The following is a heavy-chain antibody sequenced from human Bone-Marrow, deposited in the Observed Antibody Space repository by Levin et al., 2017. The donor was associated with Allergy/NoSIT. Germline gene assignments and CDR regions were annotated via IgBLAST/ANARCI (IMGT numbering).Heavy chain of an antibody. V-gene: IGHV3-66*01. D-gene: IGHD6-13*01. J-gene: IGHJ4*02. Sequence: PGGSLRLSCAVSGFIVSSNYMNWVRQAPGKGLEWVSIIYGGDFTNYADSVKGRFTISRDNSKNMLYLQMKGLRVEDTAVYYCARRTGRVYSSSGLGYNFDYWGQGTLVTVSS. CDR3: ARRTGRVYSSSGLGYNFDY. CDR2: IYGGDFT. CDR1: GFIVSSNY.